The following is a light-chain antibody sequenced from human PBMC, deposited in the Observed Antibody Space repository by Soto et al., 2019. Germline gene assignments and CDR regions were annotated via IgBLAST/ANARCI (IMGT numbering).Light chain of an antibody. V-gene: IGKV3-11*01. CDR2: DAS. CDR3: QQRSNWPPIT. Sequence: IVLTQCAATPSLSPGERATLSCRSSQSVSSYLACYQQKPGQAPRLLIYDASNRATGIPARFSGSGSGTDFTLTISSLEPEDFAVYYCQQRSNWPPITFGQGTRLEIK. J-gene: IGKJ5*01. CDR1: QSVSSY.